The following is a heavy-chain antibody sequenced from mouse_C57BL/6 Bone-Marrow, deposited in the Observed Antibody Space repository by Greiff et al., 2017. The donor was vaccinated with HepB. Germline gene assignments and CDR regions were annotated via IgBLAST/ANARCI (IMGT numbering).Heavy chain of an antibody. Sequence: VQLQQPGAELVRPGSSVKLSCKASGYTFTSYWMHWVKQRPIQGLEWIGNIDPSDSETHYNQKFKDKATLTVDKSSSTAYMQLSSLTSEDSAVYFCARLRDYYGNSIDYWGQGTTLTVSS. V-gene: IGHV1-52*01. CDR3: ARLRDYYGNSIDY. CDR1: GYTFTSYW. CDR2: IDPSDSET. D-gene: IGHD1-1*01. J-gene: IGHJ2*01.